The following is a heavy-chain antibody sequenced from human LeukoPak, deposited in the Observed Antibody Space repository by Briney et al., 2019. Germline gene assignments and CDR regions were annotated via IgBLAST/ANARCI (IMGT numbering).Heavy chain of an antibody. CDR1: GFTFSDYY. CDR2: ISSSGSII. D-gene: IGHD1-26*01. CDR3: ARDEGAVGGATITKPEAESFDI. V-gene: IGHV3-11*01. Sequence: PGGSLRLSCAASGFTFSDYYMSWIRQAPGKGLEWVSYISSSGSIIYYADSVKGRFTISRDNAKNSLYLQMNSLRAEDTAVYYCARDEGAVGGATITKPEAESFDIWGQGTMVTVSS. J-gene: IGHJ3*02.